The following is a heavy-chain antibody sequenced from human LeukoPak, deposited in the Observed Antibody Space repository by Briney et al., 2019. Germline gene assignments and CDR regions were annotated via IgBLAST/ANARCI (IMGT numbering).Heavy chain of an antibody. Sequence: GASVKVSCKASGYTFTGYYMHWVRQAPGQGLEWMGWINPSSGGTNYAQKFQGRVTMTRDTSISTAYMELSRLRSDDTAVYYCARTRAVDIVATIDLYYYYYGMDVWGQGTTVTVSS. CDR2: INPSSGGT. CDR3: ARTRAVDIVATIDLYYYYYGMDV. CDR1: GYTFTGYY. V-gene: IGHV1-2*02. J-gene: IGHJ6*02. D-gene: IGHD5-12*01.